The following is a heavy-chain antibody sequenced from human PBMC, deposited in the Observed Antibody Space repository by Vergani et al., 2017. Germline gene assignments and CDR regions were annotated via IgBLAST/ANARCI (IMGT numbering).Heavy chain of an antibody. V-gene: IGHV4-39*01. D-gene: IGHD5-18*01. J-gene: IGHJ4*02. Sequence: QLQLQESGPGLVKPSETLSLTCTVSGGSISSSSYYWGWIRQPPGKGLEWIGSIYYSGSTYYNPSLKSRVTISVDTSKNQFSLKLSSVTAADTAVYYCAGLDTAMVIDYWGQGTLVTVSS. CDR1: GGSISSSSYY. CDR2: IYYSGST. CDR3: AGLDTAMVIDY.